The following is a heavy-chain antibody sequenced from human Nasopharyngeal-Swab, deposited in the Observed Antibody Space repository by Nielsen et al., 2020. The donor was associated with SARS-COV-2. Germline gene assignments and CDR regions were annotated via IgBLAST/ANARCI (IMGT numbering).Heavy chain of an antibody. CDR2: INPSGGST. CDR1: GYTFTSYY. CDR3: ARAPEGFWSGSGDNWFDP. J-gene: IGHJ5*02. D-gene: IGHD3-3*01. V-gene: IGHV1-46*01. Sequence: ASVKVSCKASGYTFTSYYMHWVRQAPAQGLEWMGIINPSGGSTSYAQKFQGRVTMTRDTSTSTVYMELSSLRSEDTAVYYCARAPEGFWSGSGDNWFDPWGQGTLVTVSS.